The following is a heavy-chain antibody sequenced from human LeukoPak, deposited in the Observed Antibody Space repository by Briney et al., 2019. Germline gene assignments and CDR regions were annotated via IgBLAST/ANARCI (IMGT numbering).Heavy chain of an antibody. CDR3: ARGRRRYYDSSGYTYYFDY. CDR1: GDSISSYY. V-gene: IGHV4-59*12. D-gene: IGHD3-22*01. Sequence: PSETLSLTCTVSGDSISSYYCSWIRQPPGKGLEWIGEIYHSGSTNYNPSLKSRVTISVDKSKNQFSLKLSSVTAADTAVYYCARGRRRYYDSSGYTYYFDYWGQGTLVTVSS. CDR2: IYHSGST. J-gene: IGHJ4*02.